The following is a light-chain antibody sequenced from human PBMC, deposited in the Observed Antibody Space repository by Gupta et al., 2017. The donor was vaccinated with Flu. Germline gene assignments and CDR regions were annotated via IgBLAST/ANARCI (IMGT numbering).Light chain of an antibody. CDR3: QQSDSTSIT. CDR1: QSISSY. V-gene: IGKV1-39*01. CDR2: AAS. J-gene: IGKJ5*01. Sequence: QMTQSPSSLSASVGDRVTITCRASQSISSYLNWYQQKPGKAPKLLIYAASSLQSGVPSRFSGSGSGTDFTLTISSLQPEDFATYYCQQSDSTSITFGQGTQVEIK.